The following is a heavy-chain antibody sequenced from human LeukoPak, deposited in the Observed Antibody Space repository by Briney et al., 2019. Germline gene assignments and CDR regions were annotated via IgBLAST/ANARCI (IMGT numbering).Heavy chain of an antibody. CDR1: GGTFSSYT. V-gene: IGHV1-69*02. CDR2: IIPILGIA. J-gene: IGHJ4*02. Sequence: SVKVSCKASGGTFSSYTIRWVRQAPGHGREWMGRIIPILGIANYAQKFQGRVTITADKSTSTAYMELSSLRSEDTAVYYCARGTAALGALDYWGQGTLVTVSS. CDR3: ARGTAALGALDY. D-gene: IGHD1-26*01.